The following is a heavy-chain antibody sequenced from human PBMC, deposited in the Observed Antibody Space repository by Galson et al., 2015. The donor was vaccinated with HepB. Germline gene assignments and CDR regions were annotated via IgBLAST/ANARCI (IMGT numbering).Heavy chain of an antibody. D-gene: IGHD2-21*02. CDR2: ISSSSYI. V-gene: IGHV3-21*01. Sequence: SLRLSCAASGFTFSSYSMNWVRQAPGKGLEWVSSISSSSYIYYADSVKGRFTISRDNAKNSLYLQMNSLRAEDTAVYYCARAARDSYCGGDCYWTDRSYWYVDLWGRGTLVTVSS. J-gene: IGHJ2*01. CDR1: GFTFSSYS. CDR3: ARAARDSYCGGDCYWTDRSYWYVDL.